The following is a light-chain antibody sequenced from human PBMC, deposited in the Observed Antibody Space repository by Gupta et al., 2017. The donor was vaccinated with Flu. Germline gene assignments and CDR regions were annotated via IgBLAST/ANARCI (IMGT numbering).Light chain of an antibody. CDR2: EVS. CDR3: SSYTSSSIGV. V-gene: IGLV2-14*01. CDR1: SSDVGGYNY. J-gene: IGLJ1*01. Sequence: QSALTQPASVSGAPGQSITISFTGTSSDVGGYNYVSWYQQHPGKAPKLMIYEVSNRPSGVSNRFSGSKSGNTASLTISGLQAEDEADYYCSSYTSSSIGVFGTGTKVTVL.